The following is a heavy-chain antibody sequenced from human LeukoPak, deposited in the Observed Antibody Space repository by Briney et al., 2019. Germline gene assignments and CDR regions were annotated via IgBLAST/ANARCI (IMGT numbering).Heavy chain of an antibody. CDR3: ARDLRDSYGFFAFDY. V-gene: IGHV3-21*01. CDR1: GFAFSSYS. Sequence: GGSLRLSCAASGFAFSSYSTSWVRQAPGKGLEWVSSISSSSTYVYYADSVKGRFTISRDNAKISLYLQMNSLGAEDTAVYYCARDLRDSYGFFAFDYWGQGTLVTVSS. J-gene: IGHJ4*02. D-gene: IGHD5-18*01. CDR2: ISSSSTYV.